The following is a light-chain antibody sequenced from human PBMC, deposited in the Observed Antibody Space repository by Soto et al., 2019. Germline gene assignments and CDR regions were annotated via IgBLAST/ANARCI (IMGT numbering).Light chain of an antibody. CDR2: AAS. CDR3: QQYGSSPRT. Sequence: ETVMTQSPVTLSLSPGERATLSCRASQSVSSSYLAWYQQKPVQAPRLLIYAASSRATGIPDRFSGSGSGTDFTRTITTLEPEDFAVYYCQQYGSSPRTFGLGTKVDIK. CDR1: QSVSSSY. J-gene: IGKJ1*01. V-gene: IGKV3-20*01.